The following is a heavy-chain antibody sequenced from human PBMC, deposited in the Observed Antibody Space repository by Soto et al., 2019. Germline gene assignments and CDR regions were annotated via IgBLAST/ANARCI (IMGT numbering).Heavy chain of an antibody. CDR1: GDSISSINW. J-gene: IGHJ5*01. CDR3: ARSSGCFAISLLDT. Sequence: QVRLQESGPGLVKPSGTLSLTCDVSGDSISSINWWIWVRQPPGKGLQWIGEVYHTGTTNYNPSLKSRVTISVDKSQNHFSLNVTSGTAADTAVYYCARSSGCFAISLLDTWGQGALVTVSS. CDR2: VYHTGTT. V-gene: IGHV4-4*02. D-gene: IGHD2-2*02.